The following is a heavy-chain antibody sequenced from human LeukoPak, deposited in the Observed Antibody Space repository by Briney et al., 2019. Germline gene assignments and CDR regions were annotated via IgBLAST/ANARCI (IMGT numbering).Heavy chain of an antibody. J-gene: IGHJ4*02. V-gene: IGHV3-48*02. D-gene: IGHD6-19*01. Sequence: ETLSLTCTVSGGSVSSGTYYWSWIRQPPGKGLEWVSYISSSSSTIYYADSVKGRFTISRDNAKNSLYLQMNSLRDEDTAVYYCASAGSGLYWGQGTLVTVSS. CDR3: ASAGSGLY. CDR1: GGSVSSGTYY. CDR2: ISSSSSTI.